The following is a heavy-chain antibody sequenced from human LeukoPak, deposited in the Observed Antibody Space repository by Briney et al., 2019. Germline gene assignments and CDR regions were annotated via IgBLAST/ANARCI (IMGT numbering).Heavy chain of an antibody. CDR1: GFTFSSYA. CDR2: ISGSGGST. CDR3: ARDFSLYGDYFPNYFYYYYMDV. V-gene: IGHV3-23*01. D-gene: IGHD4-17*01. Sequence: PGGSLRLSCAASGFTFSSYAMSWVRQAPGKGLEWVSAISGSGGSTYYADSVKGRFTISRDNSKNTLYLQMNSLRTEDTAVYYCARDFSLYGDYFPNYFYYYYMDVWGKGTTVTVSS. J-gene: IGHJ6*03.